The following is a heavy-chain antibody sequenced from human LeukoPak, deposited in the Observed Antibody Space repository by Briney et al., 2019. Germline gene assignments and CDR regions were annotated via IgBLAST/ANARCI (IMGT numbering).Heavy chain of an antibody. CDR1: GFTFSSYS. D-gene: IGHD5-24*01. CDR3: ARLRNYAFDI. CDR2: ISSGSRSI. V-gene: IGHV3-21*01. J-gene: IGHJ3*02. Sequence: PGGSLRLSCAASGFTFSSYSMNWVRQAPGKGLEWVSSISSGSRSIYYADSVKGRFTISRDNAKNSLYLQVNSLRAEDTAVYYCARLRNYAFDIWGQGTMVTVSS.